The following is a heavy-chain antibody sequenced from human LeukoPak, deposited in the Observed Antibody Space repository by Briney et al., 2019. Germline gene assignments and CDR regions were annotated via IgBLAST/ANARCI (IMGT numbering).Heavy chain of an antibody. J-gene: IGHJ6*02. V-gene: IGHV3-30-3*01. CDR1: GFTFSSYA. D-gene: IGHD3-10*01. CDR2: ISHDGSNK. Sequence: GRSLRLSCAASGFTFSSYAMHWVRQAPGKGLEWVAVISHDGSNKYYADSVKGRFTISRDNSKNTLYLQMNSLRAEDTAVYYCAREVPKLLWFGELPKQSRPCMDVWGQGTTVTVSS. CDR3: AREVPKLLWFGELPKQSRPCMDV.